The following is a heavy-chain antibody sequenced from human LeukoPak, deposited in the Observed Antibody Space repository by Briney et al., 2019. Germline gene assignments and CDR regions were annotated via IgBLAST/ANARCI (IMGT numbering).Heavy chain of an antibody. J-gene: IGHJ4*02. V-gene: IGHV4-31*03. CDR1: GGSISSGGYY. Sequence: SETLSLTCTVSGGSISSGGYYWSWIRQHPGTGLEWIGYIYYSGSTYYNPSLKSRVTISVDTSKNQFSLKLSSVTAADTAVYYCASSRYYDFWSGYYPPLYFDYWGQGTLVTVSS. CDR3: ASSRYYDFWSGYYPPLYFDY. D-gene: IGHD3-3*01. CDR2: IYYSGST.